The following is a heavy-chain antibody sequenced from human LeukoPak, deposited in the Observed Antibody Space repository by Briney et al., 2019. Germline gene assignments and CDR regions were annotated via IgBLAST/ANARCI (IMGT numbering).Heavy chain of an antibody. D-gene: IGHD3-9*01. CDR2: ISNSGR. CDR1: RVSLTLSY. J-gene: IGHJ4*01. CDR3: ARGNYDILSDYSLYSPQGGFDR. Sequence: SETLPLTRTVSRVSLTLSYWTWIWQSPKKGLERIGDISNSGRNLEHSLSRRLSISTDPSKNHISLRLTSLSAADTAVYNCARGNYDILSDYSLYSPQGGFDRWGQGILVTVSS. V-gene: IGHV4-59*01.